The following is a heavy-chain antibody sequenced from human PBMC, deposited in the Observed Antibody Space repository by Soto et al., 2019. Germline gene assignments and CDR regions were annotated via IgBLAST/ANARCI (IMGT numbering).Heavy chain of an antibody. Sequence: PGGSLRLSCEASGFTFSRVSINWVRQVPGKGLEWVASISSGSSDTWYADSVKGRFIISRDNAQNSLFLQMNTLRPEDTAMYYCARLAYWGPGTQVPVSS. CDR2: ISSGSSDT. CDR3: ARLAY. J-gene: IGHJ4*02. CDR1: GFTFSRVS. V-gene: IGHV3-21*01.